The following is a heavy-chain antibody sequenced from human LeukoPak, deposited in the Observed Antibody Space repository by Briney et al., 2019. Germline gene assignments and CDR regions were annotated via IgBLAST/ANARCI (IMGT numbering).Heavy chain of an antibody. CDR1: GGSISSYY. CDR2: IYYSGST. V-gene: IGHV4-59*12. J-gene: IGHJ3*02. CDR3: ARDPGTGYFHQTSTYNPGAFDI. D-gene: IGHD3-9*01. Sequence: SETLSPTCTVSGGSISSYYWSWIRQPPGKGLEWIGYIYYSGSTTYNPSLKSRVTISLDTSKNQFSLKLSSVTAADSAVYYCARDPGTGYFHQTSTYNPGAFDIWGQGTTVIVSS.